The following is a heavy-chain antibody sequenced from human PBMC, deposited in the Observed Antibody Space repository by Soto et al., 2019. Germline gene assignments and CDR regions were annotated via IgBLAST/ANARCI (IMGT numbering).Heavy chain of an antibody. CDR2: IWNDGSTK. D-gene: IGHD5-18*01. V-gene: IGHV3-33*01. Sequence: QVQLVESGGGVVQPGRSLRLACAASGFTFSICGMHWVRQAPGKGLEWVAVIWNDGSTKYYADSVKGRFTISRDNSKNTLYLQMNSRRVEDTAVYYCARDASPNTAMGIYYFDQWGQGTLVTVSS. J-gene: IGHJ4*02. CDR1: GFTFSICG. CDR3: ARDASPNTAMGIYYFDQ.